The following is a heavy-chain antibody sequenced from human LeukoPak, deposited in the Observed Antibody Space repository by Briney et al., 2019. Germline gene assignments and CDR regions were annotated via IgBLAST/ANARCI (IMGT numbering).Heavy chain of an antibody. V-gene: IGHV1-2*02. Sequence: VASVKVSCKASGYTFTGYYMHWVRQAPGQGPEWMGWINPNSRGTNYAQKFQGRVTMTRDTSISTAYMELSRLRSDDTAVYYCARARDSKVLTGDYWGQGTLVTVSS. J-gene: IGHJ4*02. CDR3: ARARDSKVLTGDY. CDR1: GYTFTGYY. CDR2: INPNSRGT. D-gene: IGHD3-16*01.